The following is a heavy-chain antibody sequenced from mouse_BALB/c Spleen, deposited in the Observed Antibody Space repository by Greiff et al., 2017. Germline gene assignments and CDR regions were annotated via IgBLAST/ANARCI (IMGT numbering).Heavy chain of an antibody. Sequence: QVQLQQSGAELAKPGASVKMSCKASGYTFTSYWMHWVKQRPGQGLEWIGYINPSTGYTEYNQKFKDKATLTADKSSSTAYMQLSSLTSEDSAVYYCANYRVMDYWGQGTSVTVSS. CDR3: ANYRVMDY. V-gene: IGHV1-7*01. CDR2: INPSTGYT. J-gene: IGHJ4*01. CDR1: GYTFTSYW. D-gene: IGHD2-14*01.